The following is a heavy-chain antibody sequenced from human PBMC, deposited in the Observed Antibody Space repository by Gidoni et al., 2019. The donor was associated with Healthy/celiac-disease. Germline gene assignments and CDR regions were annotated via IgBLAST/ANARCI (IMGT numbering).Heavy chain of an antibody. Sequence: QVQLQESGPGLVKPSQTLSLTCTVPGGSISSGGYYWSWIRQHPRKGLAWIGYIYCCGSTYYNPSIKSRVTISVDTSKDQFSLKMSSVTDADTAVYYCARDFERYSGYDWKGEFDYWGQGTLVTVSS. CDR1: GGSISSGGYY. J-gene: IGHJ4*02. V-gene: IGHV4-31*03. CDR3: ARDFERYSGYDWKGEFDY. CDR2: IYCCGST. D-gene: IGHD5-12*01.